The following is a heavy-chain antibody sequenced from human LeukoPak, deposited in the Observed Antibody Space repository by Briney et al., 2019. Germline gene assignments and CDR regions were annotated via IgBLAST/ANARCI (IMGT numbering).Heavy chain of an antibody. CDR2: IRYDESNR. J-gene: IGHJ6*03. CDR1: GFTFSSYG. V-gene: IGHV3-30*02. CDR3: AIAARGMDV. Sequence: GGSLRLSCAASGFTFSSYGMHWVRQAPGEGLEWVALIRYDESNRYYADSVKGRFTISRDNSKNTLYLQMNCLRAEDTAVYYCAIAARGMDVWGKGTTVTVSS.